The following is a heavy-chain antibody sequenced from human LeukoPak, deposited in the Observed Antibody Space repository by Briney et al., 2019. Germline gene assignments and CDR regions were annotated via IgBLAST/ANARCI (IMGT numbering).Heavy chain of an antibody. J-gene: IGHJ4*02. CDR3: ARDPPIVQLQRPGSRY. Sequence: ASVKVSCKASGYMHWVRQDPGQGLEWMGWINPNCGGTNYAQKFQDRVTMTRDTSISTAYMELSRLRSDDTAVYYCARDPPIVQLQRPGSRYWGQGTLVTVSS. V-gene: IGHV1-2*02. CDR2: INPNCGGT. D-gene: IGHD1-1*01. CDR1: GY.